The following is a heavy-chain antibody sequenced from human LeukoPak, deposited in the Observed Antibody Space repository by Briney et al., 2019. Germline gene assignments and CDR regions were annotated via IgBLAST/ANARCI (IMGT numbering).Heavy chain of an antibody. D-gene: IGHD4-23*01. CDR2: IYYSGST. Sequence: SETLSLTCTVSGGSVSSDSYYWSWIRQPPGKGLEWIGHIYYSGSTNYKPSLKSRVTISVDTSKNQFSLKVSSVTAADTAVYYCARMVTSTYYFDYWGQGTLVTVSS. CDR3: ARMVTSTYYFDY. V-gene: IGHV4-61*01. J-gene: IGHJ4*02. CDR1: GGSVSSDSYY.